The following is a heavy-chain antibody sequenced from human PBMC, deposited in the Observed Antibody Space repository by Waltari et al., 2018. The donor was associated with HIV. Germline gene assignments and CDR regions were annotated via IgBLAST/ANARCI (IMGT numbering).Heavy chain of an antibody. D-gene: IGHD3-10*01. V-gene: IGHV5-51*01. CDR2: IYPRDSET. CDR3: TRQLYRGGEVAY. Sequence: EVQLLQSGAEVKKPGESLNISCKGSGYSFPCYWIGWVRQKPGKGLEWMGIIYPRDSETRLSPSFQGQVTISADKSIDTAYLHWTSLKASDTAIYYCTRQLYRGGEVAYWGQGTLVTVSS. J-gene: IGHJ4*02. CDR1: GYSFPCYW.